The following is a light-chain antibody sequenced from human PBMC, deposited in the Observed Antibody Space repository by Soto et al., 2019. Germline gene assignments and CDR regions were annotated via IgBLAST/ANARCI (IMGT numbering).Light chain of an antibody. V-gene: IGKV3-15*01. CDR2: GAS. J-gene: IGKJ1*01. Sequence: EIVMTQSPATLSVSPGERATLSCRASQSVSSNLAWYHQKPGQAPRLLIYGASTRVTGIPARFSGSGSGTEFILTISSLQSEDFAVYYCQQYNNWPPGTFGQGTKVEIK. CDR1: QSVSSN. CDR3: QQYNNWPPGT.